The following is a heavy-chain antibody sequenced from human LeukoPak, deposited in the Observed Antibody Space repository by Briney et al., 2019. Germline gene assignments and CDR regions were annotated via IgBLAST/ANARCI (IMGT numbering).Heavy chain of an antibody. CDR3: AREAEVGATVLHFDY. CDR1: GGTFSSYA. Sequence: SVKVSCKASGGTFSSYAISWVRQAPGQGLEWMGRIIPILGIANYAQKFQGRVTITADKSTSTAYMELSSLRSEDTAVYYCAREAEVGATVLHFDYWGQGTLVTVPS. V-gene: IGHV1-69*04. J-gene: IGHJ4*02. D-gene: IGHD1-26*01. CDR2: IIPILGIA.